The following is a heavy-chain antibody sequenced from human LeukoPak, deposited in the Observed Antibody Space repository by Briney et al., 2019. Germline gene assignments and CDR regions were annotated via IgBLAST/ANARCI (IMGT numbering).Heavy chain of an antibody. V-gene: IGHV3-49*03. CDR3: SGWGGSGDDY. CDR2: IRSKAYGGTT. J-gene: IGHJ4*02. CDR1: GFTIGDYA. D-gene: IGHD3-16*01. Sequence: GGSLRLSCTGSGFTIGDYAMTWFRQAPGKGLEWVSFIRSKAYGGTTEYAAYVRGRITIARDDYKNISYLERISPKAEDTAEYYFSGWGGSGDDYWGQGTLVTVSS.